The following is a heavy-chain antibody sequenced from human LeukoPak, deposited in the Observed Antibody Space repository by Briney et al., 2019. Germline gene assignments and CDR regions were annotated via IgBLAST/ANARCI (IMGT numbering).Heavy chain of an antibody. D-gene: IGHD3-10*01. CDR3: ARLIGVRGVIRNPYYYYGMDV. J-gene: IGHJ6*02. CDR2: IYPGYSDT. Sequence: GESLKISCKGSGYSFTSYWIGWVRQMPGKGLEWVGVIYPGYSDTSYSPSFQGQVTISADKSISTAYLQWSSLKASDTAMYYCARLIGVRGVIRNPYYYYGMDVWGQGTTVTVSS. CDR1: GYSFTSYW. V-gene: IGHV5-51*01.